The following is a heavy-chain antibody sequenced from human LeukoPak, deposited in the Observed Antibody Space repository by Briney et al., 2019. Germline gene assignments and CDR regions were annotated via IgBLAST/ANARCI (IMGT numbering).Heavy chain of an antibody. CDR3: ARAIAASHLDY. CDR1: GGSISSGVYY. D-gene: IGHD6-13*01. J-gene: IGHJ4*02. Sequence: SETLSLTCTVSGGSISSGVYYWSWIRQPPGKGLEWIGYIYYSGSTYYNPSLKSRVTISVDTSKNQFSLKLSSVTAADTAVYYCARAIAASHLDYWGQGTLVTVSS. V-gene: IGHV4-30-4*01. CDR2: IYYSGST.